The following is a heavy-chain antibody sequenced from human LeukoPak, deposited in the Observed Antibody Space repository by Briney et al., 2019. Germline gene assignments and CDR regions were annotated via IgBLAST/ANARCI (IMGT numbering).Heavy chain of an antibody. J-gene: IGHJ4*02. CDR3: AKAKVVSGIASAGLEY. CDR2: ISGSGVST. CDR1: GFTFSSYD. Sequence: TGGSLRLSSAASGFTFSSYDMSWVRQAPGKGLEWVSSISGSGVSTYYADSVKGRFTISRDNSKNTPYLQMNSLRSEDTAVYYCAKAKVVSGIASAGLEYWGQGTLVTVSS. V-gene: IGHV3-23*01. D-gene: IGHD6-13*01.